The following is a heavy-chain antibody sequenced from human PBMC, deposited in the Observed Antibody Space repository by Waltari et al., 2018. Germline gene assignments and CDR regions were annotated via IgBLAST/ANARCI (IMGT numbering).Heavy chain of an antibody. D-gene: IGHD3-22*01. CDR1: GYTLTELS. Sequence: QVQLVQSGAEVKKPGASVKVSCKVSGYTLTELSMHWVRQAPGKGLEWMGGVDPEDGETIYEQKCQGRVTMTEDTSTDTAYMELSSLRSEDTAVYYCASYYDSSGPFDYWGQGTLVTVSS. CDR3: ASYYDSSGPFDY. J-gene: IGHJ4*02. V-gene: IGHV1-24*01. CDR2: VDPEDGET.